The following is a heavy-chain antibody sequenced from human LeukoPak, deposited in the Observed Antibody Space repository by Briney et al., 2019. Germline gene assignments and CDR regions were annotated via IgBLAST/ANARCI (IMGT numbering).Heavy chain of an antibody. CDR2: IWYDGSNK. V-gene: IGHV3-33*01. D-gene: IGHD2-2*01. Sequence: GGSLRLSCAASGFTFSDYDIHWVRQAPGKGLEWVAVIWYDGSNKYYADSVKGRFTISRDNSKNTLHLQLSSLRADDTAVYYCARDELVVPAAPAVGLDYWGQGTLVTVSS. J-gene: IGHJ4*02. CDR3: ARDELVVPAAPAVGLDY. CDR1: GFTFSDYD.